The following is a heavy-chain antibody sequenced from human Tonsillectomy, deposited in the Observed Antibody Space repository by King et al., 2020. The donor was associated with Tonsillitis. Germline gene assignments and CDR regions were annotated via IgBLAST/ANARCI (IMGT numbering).Heavy chain of an antibody. V-gene: IGHV4-38-2*01. D-gene: IGHD3-22*01. CDR1: AYSISSDHY. CDR3: ARAGDSSASFDY. J-gene: IGHJ4*02. CDR2: KFRSGTT. Sequence: QLQESGPGLVKPSETLSLTCAVSAYSISSDHYWGWIRQPPGKGLEWIGSKFRSGTTYNNPSLKSRVTISIDTSKNHFSLRLSSVTAADTAVYYCARAGDSSASFDYWGQGTLVTVSS.